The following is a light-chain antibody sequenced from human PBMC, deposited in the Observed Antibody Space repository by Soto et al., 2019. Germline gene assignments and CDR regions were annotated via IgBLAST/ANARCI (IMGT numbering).Light chain of an antibody. J-gene: IGKJ1*01. Sequence: DIHLTQSPSTLSASVGDRVTITCRASQYVGSWLAWYQQKPGKAPKLLIYKASNLQSGVPSRFSGSGSATEFTLTISSLQPDDSATYYCQRYNGTFGQGTKV. CDR1: QYVGSW. CDR3: QRYNGT. CDR2: KAS. V-gene: IGKV1-5*03.